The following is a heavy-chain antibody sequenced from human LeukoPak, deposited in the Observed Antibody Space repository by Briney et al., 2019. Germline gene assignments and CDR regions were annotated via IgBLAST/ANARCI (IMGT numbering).Heavy chain of an antibody. CDR1: GGSVSSSYY. CDR2: IYYSGTT. Sequence: PSETLSLTCTVSGGSVSSSYYWSWIRQPPGKGLEWIGYIYYSGTTKYNPSLKSRVTISVDTSKNQFSLRLSSVTAADTAVYYCARAVVVVIHTAYYFDYWGQGTLVTVPS. D-gene: IGHD3-22*01. CDR3: ARAVVVVIHTAYYFDY. J-gene: IGHJ4*02. V-gene: IGHV4-61*01.